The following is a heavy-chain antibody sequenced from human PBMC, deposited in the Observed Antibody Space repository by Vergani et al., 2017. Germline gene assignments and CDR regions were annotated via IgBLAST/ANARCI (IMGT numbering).Heavy chain of an antibody. Sequence: QVQLVQSGAEVKKPGASVKVSCKASGYTFTSYYMHWVRQAPGQGLEWMGIINPSGGSTSYAQKFQGRVTMTRDTSTSTVYMELSSLRSEDTAVYYWASCRSPGESSGWWGYWGQGTLVTVSS. CDR1: GYTFTSYY. CDR3: ASCRSPGESSGWWGY. J-gene: IGHJ4*02. D-gene: IGHD6-19*01. V-gene: IGHV1-46*01. CDR2: INPSGGST.